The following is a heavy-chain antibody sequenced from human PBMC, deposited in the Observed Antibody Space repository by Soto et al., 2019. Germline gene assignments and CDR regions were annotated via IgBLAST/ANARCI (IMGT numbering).Heavy chain of an antibody. CDR2: ISGGDRST. V-gene: IGHV3-23*01. CDR1: GLTFDTYA. J-gene: IGHJ4*02. D-gene: IGHD1-26*01. Sequence: GGSLRLSCAASGLTFDTYAMTWVRQAPGKGLEWVSTISGGDRSTYYADSVKGRFTISRDNSKNTLYLQMNSLRAEDTAVYYCATGGLGSWSTWGQGTLVTVSS. CDR3: ATGGLGSWST.